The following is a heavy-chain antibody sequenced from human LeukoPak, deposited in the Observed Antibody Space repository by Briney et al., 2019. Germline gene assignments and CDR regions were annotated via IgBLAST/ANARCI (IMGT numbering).Heavy chain of an antibody. V-gene: IGHV1-2*02. CDR3: AISDFADSDVYFDS. Sequence: ASVKVSCKASGYTFTSYYLHWVRQAPGQGLEWMGWINPSSGNTNYAHRFQGRVTMTRDTSIATAYMELNSLISDATAFFYCAISDFADSDVYFDSWGQGTMVIVSS. D-gene: IGHD4-17*01. J-gene: IGHJ4*02. CDR1: GYTFTSYY. CDR2: INPSSGNT.